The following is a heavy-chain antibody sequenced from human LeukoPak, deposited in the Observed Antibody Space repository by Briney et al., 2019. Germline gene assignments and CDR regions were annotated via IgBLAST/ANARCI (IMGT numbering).Heavy chain of an antibody. Sequence: GGSLRLSCTASGFNFSTYWMTWVRQVPGKGLEWVAYIQYDGSNEQFADSVKGRFSISRDSSKNILYLQVNSLRAEDTAVYYCAKDRCGNGIGCYYYYMDVWGKGTTVTISS. CDR3: AKDRCGNGIGCYYYYMDV. CDR1: GFNFSTYW. J-gene: IGHJ6*03. V-gene: IGHV3-30*02. D-gene: IGHD2-21*01. CDR2: IQYDGSNE.